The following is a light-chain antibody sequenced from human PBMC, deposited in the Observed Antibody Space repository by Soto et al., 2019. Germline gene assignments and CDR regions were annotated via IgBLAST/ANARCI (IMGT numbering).Light chain of an antibody. CDR1: QSISSEY. CDR3: QQYGNSPIT. Sequence: SVLTKSTGTLSLSPGERATLSCRASQSISSEYLAWYQQKPDQAPRLLIYGASSRATGIPDRFSGSGSGTDFTLTISRLEPEDFAVYYCQQYGNSPITFGQVTRLEVK. J-gene: IGKJ5*01. CDR2: GAS. V-gene: IGKV3-20*01.